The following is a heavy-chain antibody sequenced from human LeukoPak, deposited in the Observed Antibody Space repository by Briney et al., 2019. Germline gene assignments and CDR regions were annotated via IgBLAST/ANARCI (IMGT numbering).Heavy chain of an antibody. J-gene: IGHJ5*01. V-gene: IGHV3-23*01. Sequence: QSGGSLRLSCAASGFTFNNYAMSWVRQAPGKGLEWVSAISASGGTTYYADSVKGRFTISRDNSANTLFLQMNSLRAEDTAVYYCAKEPREYCSSTSCPNWFDSWGQGTLVTVSS. CDR2: ISASGGTT. CDR3: AKEPREYCSSTSCPNWFDS. CDR1: GFTFNNYA. D-gene: IGHD2-2*01.